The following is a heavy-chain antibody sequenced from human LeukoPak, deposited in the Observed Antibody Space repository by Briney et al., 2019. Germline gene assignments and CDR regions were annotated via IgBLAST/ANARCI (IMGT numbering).Heavy chain of an antibody. V-gene: IGHV4-59*08. D-gene: IGHD3-22*01. CDR3: ASDVLNYYDSSGYYLDY. CDR1: GGSISSYY. CDR2: IYYSGST. J-gene: IGHJ4*02. Sequence: PSETLSLTCTVSGGSISSYYWSWIRQPPGKGLEWIGYIYYSGSTNYNPSLKSRVTISVDTSKNQFSLKLSSVTAADTAVYYCASDVLNYYDSSGYYLDYWGQGTLVTVSS.